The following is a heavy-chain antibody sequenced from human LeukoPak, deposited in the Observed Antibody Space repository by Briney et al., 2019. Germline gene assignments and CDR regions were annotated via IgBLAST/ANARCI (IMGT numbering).Heavy chain of an antibody. V-gene: IGHV1-69*13. CDR3: ARADRAVAGNYYYGMDV. CDR2: IIPIFGTA. Sequence: ASVKVSCKASGGTFSSYAISWMRQAPGQGLEWMGGIIPIFGTANYAQKFQGRVTITADESTSTAYMELSSLRSEDTAVYYCARADRAVAGNYYYGMDVWGQGTTVTVSS. J-gene: IGHJ6*02. D-gene: IGHD6-19*01. CDR1: GGTFSSYA.